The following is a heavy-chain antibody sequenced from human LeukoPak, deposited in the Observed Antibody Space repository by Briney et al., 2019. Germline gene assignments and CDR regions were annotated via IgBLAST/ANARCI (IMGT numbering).Heavy chain of an antibody. D-gene: IGHD6-19*01. Sequence: GGSLRLSCAASGFTVSSNYMIWVRQAPGKGLEWVSAISGSGGSTYYADSVKGRFTISRDNSKNTLYLQMNSLRAEDTAVYYCAKQAPQWLVLYYFDYWGQGTLVTVSS. CDR2: ISGSGGST. CDR3: AKQAPQWLVLYYFDY. V-gene: IGHV3-23*01. CDR1: GFTVSSNY. J-gene: IGHJ4*02.